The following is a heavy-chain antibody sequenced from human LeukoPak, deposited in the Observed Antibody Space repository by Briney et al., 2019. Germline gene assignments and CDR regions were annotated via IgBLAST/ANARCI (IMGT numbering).Heavy chain of an antibody. CDR2: ISGSGGST. D-gene: IGHD4-17*01. V-gene: IGHV3-23*01. J-gene: IGHJ4*02. CDR3: AKGRPYGDYVYGVFDY. CDR1: GFTFSSYS. Sequence: GGSLRLSCAASGFTFSSYSMNWVRQAPGKGLEWVSAISGSGGSTYYADSVKGRFTISRDNSKNTLYLQMNSLRAEDTAVYYCAKGRPYGDYVYGVFDYWGQGTLVTVSS.